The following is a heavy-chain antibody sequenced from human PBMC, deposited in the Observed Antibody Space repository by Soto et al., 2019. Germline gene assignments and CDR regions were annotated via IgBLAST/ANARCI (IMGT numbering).Heavy chain of an antibody. CDR2: ISSTTNYI. V-gene: IGHV3-21*06. Sequence: PGGSLRLSCAASGFTFTRYSVNWVRQAPGKGLEWVSSISSTTNYIYYGDSMKGRFTISRDNAKNSLYLEMNSLRAEDTAVYYCARESEDLTSNFDYWAREPWSPSPQ. CDR1: GFTFTRYS. J-gene: IGHJ4*02. CDR3: ARESEDLTSNFDY.